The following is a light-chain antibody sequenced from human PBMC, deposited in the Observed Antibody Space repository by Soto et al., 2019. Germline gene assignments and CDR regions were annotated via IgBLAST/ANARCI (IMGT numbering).Light chain of an antibody. CDR1: QHVSSN. CDR3: QQYNNWPYT. Sequence: EIVMTQSPATLSVSPGGSATLSCRASQHVSSNFALYRQKPGQAPTLLIYRASTRATGIPARFSGSGYGTEFTLTISSLQSEDFAVYYCQQYNNWPYTFGQGTKLEIK. J-gene: IGKJ2*01. V-gene: IGKV3-15*01. CDR2: RAS.